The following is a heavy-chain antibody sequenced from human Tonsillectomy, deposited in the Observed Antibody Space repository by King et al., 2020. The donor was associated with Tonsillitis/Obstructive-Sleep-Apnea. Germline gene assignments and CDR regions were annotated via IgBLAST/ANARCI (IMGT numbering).Heavy chain of an antibody. V-gene: IGHV1-3*01. D-gene: IGHD5-12*01. CDR3: ARARGYSALGY. CDR1: GYTFTSYS. Sequence: QLVQSGAEVKKPGASVRVSCKASGYTFTSYSVLWVRQAPGQGLEWMAWINADNGDTKYSQNFQGRVTITMATSASTAYMDLSNLRSEDTAIYYCARARGYSALGYWGQGTLVTVSS. J-gene: IGHJ4*02. CDR2: INADNGDT.